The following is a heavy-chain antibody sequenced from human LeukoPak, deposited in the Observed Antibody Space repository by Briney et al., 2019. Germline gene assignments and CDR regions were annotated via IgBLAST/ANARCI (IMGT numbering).Heavy chain of an antibody. CDR3: AKDIGVVTPAFSFDY. Sequence: PGRSLRLSCAASGFTFDDYAMHWVRQAPGKGLEWVSGISWNSGSIGYADSVKGRFTISRDNAKNSLYLQMNSLRAEDTALYYCAKDIGVVTPAFSFDYWGQGTLVTVSS. V-gene: IGHV3-9*01. D-gene: IGHD4-23*01. J-gene: IGHJ4*02. CDR2: ISWNSGSI. CDR1: GFTFDDYA.